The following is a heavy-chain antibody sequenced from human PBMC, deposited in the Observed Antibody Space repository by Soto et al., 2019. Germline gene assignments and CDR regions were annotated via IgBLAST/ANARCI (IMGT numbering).Heavy chain of an antibody. Sequence: AGGSLRLSCAASGFTFDDYGMSWVRQAPGKGLEWVSGFNWNGGSTGYADSVKGRFTISRDNAKNSLYLQMNSLRAEDTALYYCARMATYYDILTGYYNWVSYYFDYWGQGTLVTVSS. D-gene: IGHD3-9*01. CDR2: FNWNGGST. V-gene: IGHV3-20*04. CDR1: GFTFDDYG. CDR3: ARMATYYDILTGYYNWVSYYFDY. J-gene: IGHJ4*02.